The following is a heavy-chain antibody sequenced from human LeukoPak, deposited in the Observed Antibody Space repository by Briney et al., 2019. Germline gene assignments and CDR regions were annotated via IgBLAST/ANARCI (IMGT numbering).Heavy chain of an antibody. CDR3: AADRGTMVRGVIHYYYGMDV. CDR1: GFTFTSSA. J-gene: IGHJ6*02. CDR2: IDVGSGNT. V-gene: IGHV1-58*02. D-gene: IGHD3-10*01. Sequence: SVKVSCKASGFTFTSSAMQWVRQARGQRLEWIGWIDVGSGNTNYAQKFQERVTITRDMSTSTVYMELSSLRSEDTAVYYCAADRGTMVRGVIHYYYGMDVWGQGTTVTVSS.